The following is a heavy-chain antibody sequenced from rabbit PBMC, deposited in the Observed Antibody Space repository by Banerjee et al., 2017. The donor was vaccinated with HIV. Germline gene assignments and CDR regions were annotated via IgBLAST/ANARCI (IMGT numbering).Heavy chain of an antibody. CDR3: VRGASESGYYSL. V-gene: IGHV1S47*01. CDR2: IDLLFGTT. Sequence: QEQLVESGGGLVQPGGSLKVSCKASGFDFSSYGVSWVRQAPGKGLEWIGYIDLLFGTTYYANWVNGRFTISSHNAQNTLYLQLNSLTAADTATYFCVRGASESGYYSLWGPGTLVTVS. J-gene: IGHJ4*01. CDR1: GFDFSSYG. D-gene: IGHD1-1*01.